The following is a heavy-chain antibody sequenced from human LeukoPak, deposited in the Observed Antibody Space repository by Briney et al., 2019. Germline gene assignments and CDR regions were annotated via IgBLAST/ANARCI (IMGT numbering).Heavy chain of an antibody. D-gene: IGHD1-26*01. CDR3: ARGGVGATYPDY. CDR2: IIPIFGTA. V-gene: IGHV1-69*05. Sequence: SVKVSCKTSGFTFSGYGFNWVRQAPGQGLEWMGGIIPIFGTANYAQKFQGRVTITTDESTSTAYMELRSLRSDDTAVYYCARGGVGATYPDYWGQGTLVTVSS. J-gene: IGHJ4*02. CDR1: GFTFSGYG.